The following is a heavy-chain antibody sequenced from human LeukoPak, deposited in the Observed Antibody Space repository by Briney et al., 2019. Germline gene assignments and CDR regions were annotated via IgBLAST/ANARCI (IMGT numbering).Heavy chain of an antibody. D-gene: IGHD3-16*01. V-gene: IGHV3-11*06. Sequence: KSGGSLRLSCAASGFTFSDYYMSWIRQAPGKGLEWVSYISSSSSYTNYADSVKGRFTISRDNAKNSLYLQMNSLRAEDTAVYYCARDHNDGDYWGQGTLVTVSS. J-gene: IGHJ4*02. CDR1: GFTFSDYY. CDR2: ISSSSSYT. CDR3: ARDHNDGDY.